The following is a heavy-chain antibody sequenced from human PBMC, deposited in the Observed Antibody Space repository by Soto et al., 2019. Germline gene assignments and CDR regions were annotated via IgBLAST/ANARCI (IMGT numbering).Heavy chain of an antibody. CDR2: INAGNGNT. Sequence: ASVKVSCKASGYTFTSYAMHWVRQAPGQRLEWMGWINAGNGNTKYSQKFQGRVTITRDTSASTAYMELSSLRSEDTAVYYCERAVAVAADFDFWGQGTLVTVSS. V-gene: IGHV1-3*01. J-gene: IGHJ4*02. CDR1: GYTFTSYA. CDR3: ERAVAVAADFDF. D-gene: IGHD6-19*01.